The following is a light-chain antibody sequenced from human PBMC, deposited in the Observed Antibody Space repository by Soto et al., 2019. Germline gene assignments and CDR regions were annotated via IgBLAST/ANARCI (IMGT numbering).Light chain of an antibody. J-gene: IGKJ4*01. V-gene: IGKV1-13*01. CDR3: LGFNNCPPA. Sequence: AIPLTKSPSSLPAPVGDRVTITYRATQSISTALACDQQKTGKPPKLLIYESSILESGVTSRFSGSGSGTAFIYTITSMQTKEFASYYCLGFNNCPPAFGGGTKVEIK. CDR2: ESS. CDR1: QSISTA.